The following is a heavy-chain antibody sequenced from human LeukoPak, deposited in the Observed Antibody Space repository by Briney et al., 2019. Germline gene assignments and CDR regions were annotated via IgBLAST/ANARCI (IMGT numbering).Heavy chain of an antibody. Sequence: GGSLRLSCAASGFTFSSYSMNWVRQAPGKGLEWVSSISSSSSYIYYADSVKGRFTISRDNAKNSLYLQMNSLRAEDTAVYYCARVRVPYGGTHSLDYWGQGTLVTVSS. J-gene: IGHJ4*02. V-gene: IGHV3-21*01. CDR1: GFTFSSYS. CDR2: ISSSSSYI. CDR3: ARVRVPYGGTHSLDY. D-gene: IGHD4-23*01.